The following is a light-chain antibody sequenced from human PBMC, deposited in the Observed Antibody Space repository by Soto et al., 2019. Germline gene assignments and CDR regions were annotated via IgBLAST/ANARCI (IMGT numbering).Light chain of an antibody. CDR3: FSFTTSSTHV. Sequence: QSVPNQPASLSRSPGQTNTISCTGTSSDIDAYDYVSWFQQHPGKTPNPMICVVNNRSSGVSKRFFGSKSVNTAYLTISGLQVEDEAEYFCFSFTTSSTHVFGTETKVTVL. V-gene: IGLV2-14*01. CDR1: SSDIDAYDY. CDR2: VVN. J-gene: IGLJ1*01.